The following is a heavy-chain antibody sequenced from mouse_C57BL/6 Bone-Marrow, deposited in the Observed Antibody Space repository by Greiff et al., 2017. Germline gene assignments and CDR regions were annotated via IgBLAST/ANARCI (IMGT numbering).Heavy chain of an antibody. Sequence: VQLKESGPELVKPGASVKISCKASGYSFTDYNMNWVKQSNGKSLEWIGVINPNYGTTSYNQKFKGKATLTVDQSSSTAYRQLNSLTSEDSAVYYCARGYDYDYAMDYWGQGTSVTVSS. CDR3: ARGYDYDYAMDY. CDR2: INPNYGTT. V-gene: IGHV1-39*01. CDR1: GYSFTDYN. J-gene: IGHJ4*01. D-gene: IGHD2-4*01.